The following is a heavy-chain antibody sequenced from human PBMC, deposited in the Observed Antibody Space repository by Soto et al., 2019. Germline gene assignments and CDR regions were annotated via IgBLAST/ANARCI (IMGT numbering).Heavy chain of an antibody. CDR1: GFTFSSYA. CDR2: ISGSGGST. J-gene: IGHJ4*02. CDR3: AKSYYDFWSGPCVFDY. V-gene: IGHV3-23*01. D-gene: IGHD3-3*01. Sequence: PGGSLRLSCAASGFTFSSYAMSWVRQAPGKGLEWVSAISGSGGSTYYADSVKGRSTISRDNSKNTLYLQMNSLRAEDTAVYYYAKSYYDFWSGPCVFDYWGQGTLVTVSS.